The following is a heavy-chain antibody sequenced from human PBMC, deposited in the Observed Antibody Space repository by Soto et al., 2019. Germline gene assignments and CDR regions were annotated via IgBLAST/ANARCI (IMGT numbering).Heavy chain of an antibody. Sequence: QVQLVQSGAEVKKPGSSVKVSCKASGGTFSSYAISWVRQAPGQGLEWMGGIIPIFGTANYAQKFQGRVTXPXDXRTSTAYMELSSLSSEDTAVYYCARGLHDSSAPFDDWGQGTLVAVSS. CDR1: GGTFSSYA. CDR3: ARGLHDSSAPFDD. D-gene: IGHD3-22*01. V-gene: IGHV1-69*05. J-gene: IGHJ4*02. CDR2: IIPIFGTA.